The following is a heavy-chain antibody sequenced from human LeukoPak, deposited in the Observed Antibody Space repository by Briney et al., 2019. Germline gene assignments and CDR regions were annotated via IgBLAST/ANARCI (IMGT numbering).Heavy chain of an antibody. CDR3: ARWYSSSKRYYGMDV. CDR1: GFTFSSYW. CDR2: IKQDGSEK. D-gene: IGHD6-13*01. V-gene: IGHV3-7*01. J-gene: IGHJ6*02. Sequence: PGGSLRLSCAASGFTFSSYWMSWVRQAPGKGLEWVANIKQDGSEKYYVDSVKGRFTISRDNAKNSLYLQMNSLRAEDTAAYYCARWYSSSKRYYGMDVWGQGTTVTVSS.